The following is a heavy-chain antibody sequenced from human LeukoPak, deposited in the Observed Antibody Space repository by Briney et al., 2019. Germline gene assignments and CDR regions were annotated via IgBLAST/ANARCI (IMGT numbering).Heavy chain of an antibody. J-gene: IGHJ4*02. CDR2: IYYSGST. V-gene: IGHV4-59*12. Sequence: SETLSLTCTVSGGSISSYYWSWIRQPPGKGLEWIGYIYYSGSTNYNPSLKSRVTISVDRSKNQFSLKLSSVTAADTAVYYCARVAAWSGYYQLDYWGQGTLVTVSS. CDR1: GGSISSYY. D-gene: IGHD3-3*01. CDR3: ARVAAWSGYYQLDY.